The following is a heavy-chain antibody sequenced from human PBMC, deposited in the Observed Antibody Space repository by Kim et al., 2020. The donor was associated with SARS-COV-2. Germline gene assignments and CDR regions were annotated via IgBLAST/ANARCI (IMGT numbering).Heavy chain of an antibody. Sequence: SETLSLTCTVSGGSISNSYWSWIRQPPGKGLEWIGYIYYSGNTHYNPSLKSRVTISVDTSNNHFSLRLTSVTAADTAIYYCARARSSGYPDYWGQGSLVIVSS. D-gene: IGHD3-22*01. V-gene: IGHV4-59*01. J-gene: IGHJ4*02. CDR1: GGSISNSY. CDR3: ARARSSGYPDY. CDR2: IYYSGNT.